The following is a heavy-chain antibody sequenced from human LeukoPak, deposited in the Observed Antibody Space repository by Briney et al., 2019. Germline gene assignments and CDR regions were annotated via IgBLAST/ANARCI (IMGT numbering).Heavy chain of an antibody. CDR1: GGSFSGYY. D-gene: IGHD5-18*01. CDR2: INHSGST. J-gene: IGHJ6*03. CDR3: ARLTARGYSYGPYYYYYYMDV. V-gene: IGHV4-34*01. Sequence: SETLSLTCAVYGGSFSGYYWSWIRQPPGKGLDWIGEINHSGSTNYNPSLKSRVTISVDTSKNQFSLKLSSVTAADTAVYYCARLTARGYSYGPYYYYYYMDVWGKGTTATISS.